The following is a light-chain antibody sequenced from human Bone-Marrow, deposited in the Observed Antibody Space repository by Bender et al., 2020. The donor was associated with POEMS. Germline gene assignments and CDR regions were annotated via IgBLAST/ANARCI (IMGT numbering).Light chain of an antibody. V-gene: IGLV4-69*01. J-gene: IGLJ2*01. CDR1: SGHSDYA. CDR2: LNSDGSH. CDR3: QTWGTATHV. Sequence: QLVLTQSPSASASLGASVKLTCTLSSGHSDYAIAWHQQLPGKGPRYLMNLNSDGSHTKGDEIPDRFSGSSSGAERYLTISSLQSEDEADYYCQTWGTATHVFGGGTKLTVL.